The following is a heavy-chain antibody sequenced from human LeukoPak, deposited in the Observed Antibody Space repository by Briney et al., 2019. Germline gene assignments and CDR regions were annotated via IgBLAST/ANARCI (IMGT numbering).Heavy chain of an antibody. D-gene: IGHD5-18*01. V-gene: IGHV1-18*01. CDR3: ARVEYSYGSRRYYYGMDV. CDR1: GYTFTSYG. Sequence: ASVKVSCKASGYTFTSYGISWVRQAPGQGLEWMGWISAYNGNTNYAQKLQGRVTMTTDTSTSTAYMELRSLRSDDTAVYYCARVEYSYGSRRYYYGMDVWGQGTTVTVSS. J-gene: IGHJ6*02. CDR2: ISAYNGNT.